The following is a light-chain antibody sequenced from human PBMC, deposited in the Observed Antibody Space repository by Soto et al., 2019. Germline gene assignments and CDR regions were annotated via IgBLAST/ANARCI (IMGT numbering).Light chain of an antibody. Sequence: DIQMTQSPSTLSASVGDRVTITCRASQSISSWLAWYQQKPGKAPQLLIYKASNLETGVPSRFSGSGSGTEFTLTISGLQPDDFATYYYQHYHGYPYTFGQGTKLEIK. CDR1: QSISSW. J-gene: IGKJ2*01. CDR2: KAS. V-gene: IGKV1-5*03. CDR3: QHYHGYPYT.